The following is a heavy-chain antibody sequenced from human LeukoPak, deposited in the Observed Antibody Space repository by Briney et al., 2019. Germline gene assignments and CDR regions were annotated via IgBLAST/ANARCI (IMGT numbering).Heavy chain of an antibody. V-gene: IGHV4-34*01. D-gene: IGHD6-13*01. CDR2: INHSGST. J-gene: IGHJ5*02. CDR3: ARVRAAAGLRWFDP. CDR1: GGSFSGYY. Sequence: SETLSLTCAVYGGSFSGYYWSWIRQPPGKGLEWIGEINHSGSTNYNPSLKSRVTISVDTSKNQFSLKLSSVTAADTAVYYCARVRAAAGLRWFDPWGQGTPVTVSS.